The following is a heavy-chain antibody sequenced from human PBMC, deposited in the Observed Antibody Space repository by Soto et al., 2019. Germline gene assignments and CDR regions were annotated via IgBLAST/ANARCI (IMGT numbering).Heavy chain of an antibody. CDR3: ALATYNWNHEY. J-gene: IGHJ4*02. CDR2: ISFSGDYI. Sequence: SLRLSCAASGLTFSSYAMNCVRQAPGKGLEWVSSISFSGDYIYYADPVKGRFTISRDNARNSLCLQMYRLGVFDTALYFCALATYNWNHEYWGQGTQVTVSS. V-gene: IGHV3-21*01. CDR1: GLTFSSYA. D-gene: IGHD1-20*01.